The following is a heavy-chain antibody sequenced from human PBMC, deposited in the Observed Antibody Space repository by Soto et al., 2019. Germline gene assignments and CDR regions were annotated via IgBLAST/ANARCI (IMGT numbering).Heavy chain of an antibody. V-gene: IGHV3-30-3*01. CDR2: ISYDGSNK. Sequence: GGSLRLSCAASGFTCSSYAMHWVRQAPGKGLEWVAVISYDGSNKYYADSVRGRFTISRHESQNSLFLQMNSLKAEDTAIYYCALNYYGLDVLGQGTTVTVSS. CDR3: ALNYYGLDV. CDR1: GFTCSSYA. J-gene: IGHJ6*02.